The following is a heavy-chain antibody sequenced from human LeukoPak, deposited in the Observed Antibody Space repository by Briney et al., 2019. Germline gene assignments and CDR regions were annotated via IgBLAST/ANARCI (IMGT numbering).Heavy chain of an antibody. CDR1: GGTFSSYA. Sequence: PVKVSCKASGGTFSSYAISWVLQAPGQGLEWMGGIIPIFGTANYAQKFQGRVAITTDESTSTAYMELSSLRSEDTAVYYCARDKGGRYDSRAHDAPFDYWGQGTLVTVSS. CDR2: IIPIFGTA. J-gene: IGHJ4*02. CDR3: ARDKGGRYDSRAHDAPFDY. V-gene: IGHV1-69*05. D-gene: IGHD3-22*01.